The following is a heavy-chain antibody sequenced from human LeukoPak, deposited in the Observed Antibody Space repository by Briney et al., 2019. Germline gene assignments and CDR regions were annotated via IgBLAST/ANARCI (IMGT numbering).Heavy chain of an antibody. CDR1: GGSISTFY. V-gene: IGHV4-4*07. CDR3: ARSVEGYCSGGSCYSYYYYVDV. D-gene: IGHD2-15*01. CDR2: IFTSGNT. J-gene: IGHJ6*03. Sequence: PSETLSLTCTVSGGSISTFYWSWIRQPAGKGLEWIGRIFTSGNTNYNPSLKSRVTISIDTSKNQFSLKLSSVTAADTAVYYCARSVEGYCSGGSCYSYYYYVDVWGKGTTVTVSS.